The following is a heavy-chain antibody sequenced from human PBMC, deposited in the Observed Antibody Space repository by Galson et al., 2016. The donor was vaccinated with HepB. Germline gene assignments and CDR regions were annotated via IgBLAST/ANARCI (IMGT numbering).Heavy chain of an antibody. CDR1: GFTFSSFA. V-gene: IGHV3-23*01. D-gene: IGHD6-25*01. J-gene: IGHJ6*02. CDR3: ARRPVSGAASSYHGMDV. CDR2: LSGSADKS. Sequence: SLRLSCAASGFTFSSFAMTWVRQAPGKGLEWVSSLSGSADKSFYADSLKGRFTISRDNFNNTVFLQMNSLRAEDTAVYYCARRPVSGAASSYHGMDVWGQGTTVIVSS.